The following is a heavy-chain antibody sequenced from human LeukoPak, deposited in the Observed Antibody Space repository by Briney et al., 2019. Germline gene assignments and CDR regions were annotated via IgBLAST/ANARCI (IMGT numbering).Heavy chain of an antibody. Sequence: GASVKVSCKASGYTFTSYDINWVRQATGQELEWMGWMNPNSGNTGYAQKFQGRVTMTRNTSISTAYMELSSLRSEDTAVYYCARGLGRYCSSTSCYPPDIWGQGTMVTVSS. V-gene: IGHV1-8*01. J-gene: IGHJ3*02. CDR3: ARGLGRYCSSTSCYPPDI. CDR1: GYTFTSYD. CDR2: MNPNSGNT. D-gene: IGHD2-2*01.